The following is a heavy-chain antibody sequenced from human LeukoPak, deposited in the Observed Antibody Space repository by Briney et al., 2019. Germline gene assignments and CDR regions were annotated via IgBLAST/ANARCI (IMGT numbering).Heavy chain of an antibody. J-gene: IGHJ3*01. CDR3: ARQRGYRMTKDGFDV. D-gene: IGHD2-2*03. CDR1: GYSFISYW. V-gene: IGHV5-51*01. Sequence: GESLKISCKGSGYSFISYWIGWVRQMPGKGLEWMGIIYPGDSETRYSPSLQGQVTISADKSINTVYLQWNSLRASDTAMYYCARQRGYRMTKDGFDVWGQGTMITVSS. CDR2: IYPGDSET.